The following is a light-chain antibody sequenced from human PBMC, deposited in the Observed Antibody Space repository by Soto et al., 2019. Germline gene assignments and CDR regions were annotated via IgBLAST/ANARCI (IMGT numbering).Light chain of an antibody. J-gene: IGKJ4*01. Sequence: DIQLTQSPSFLSASVGDRVTITCRASQGISSYLAWYQQKPGKAPKVLIYGASTLQSGVPSRFSGSGSGTEFTLTISSLQPEDFATYYCQQLNNFPLTFGGGTNVEIK. CDR2: GAS. CDR1: QGISSY. CDR3: QQLNNFPLT. V-gene: IGKV1-9*01.